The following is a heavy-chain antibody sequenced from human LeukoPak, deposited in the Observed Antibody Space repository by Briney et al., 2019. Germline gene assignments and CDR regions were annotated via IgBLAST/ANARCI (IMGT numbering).Heavy chain of an antibody. V-gene: IGHV3-48*01. CDR3: ARVNRLGVYYYMDV. CDR1: GLTFSNFG. CDR2: ISSSSSTI. J-gene: IGHJ6*03. D-gene: IGHD2-8*01. Sequence: GGTLRLSCAASGLTFSNFGMSWVRQSPGKGLEWVSYISSSSSTIYYADSVKGRFTISRDNAKNSLYLQMNSLRAEDTAVYYCARVNRLGVYYYMDVWGKGTTVTVSS.